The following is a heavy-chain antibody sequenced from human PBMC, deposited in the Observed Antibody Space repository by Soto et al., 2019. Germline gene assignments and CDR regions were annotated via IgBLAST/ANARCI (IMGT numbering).Heavy chain of an antibody. CDR3: AGGNPFNSAGFDV. CDR2: MNAKSGDT. V-gene: IGHV1-8*01. D-gene: IGHD6-25*01. J-gene: IGHJ6*02. CDR1: GYTFSDFD. Sequence: QAHLEQSGAEVKRPGASVKVSCKASGYTFSDFDINWLRQASGQGPEWMGWMNAKSGDTFFAQRFQGKSNITGDTPLCSALQEGGRMAEDAAAMYCGAGGNPFNSAGFDVWGQGTPVAVS.